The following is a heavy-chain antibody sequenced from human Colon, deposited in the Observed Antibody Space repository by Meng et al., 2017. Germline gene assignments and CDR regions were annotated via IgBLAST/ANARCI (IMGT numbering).Heavy chain of an antibody. CDR3: TRDLNYYFDH. J-gene: IGHJ4*02. V-gene: IGHV4-59*01. CDR2: VYYSGST. CDR1: GGSISSYY. D-gene: IGHD1-7*01. Sequence: QVQLQESGPGLVKPSETLSLTCTVSGGSISSYYWSWIRQPPGKGLEWIGYVYYSGSTNYNPSLKSRVTISVDTSKNQFSLKLSSVTAADTAVYYCTRDLNYYFDHWGQGTLVTVSS.